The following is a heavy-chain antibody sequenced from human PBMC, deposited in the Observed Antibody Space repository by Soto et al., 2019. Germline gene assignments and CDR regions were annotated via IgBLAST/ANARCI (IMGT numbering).Heavy chain of an antibody. D-gene: IGHD3-16*01. CDR2: IYYSGST. CDR1: GGSISSYY. Sequence: SETLSLTCTVSGGSISSYYWSRIRQPPGKGLEWIGYIYYSGSTKYNPSLKSRATISVDTSKNQFSLKLSSVTAADTAVYYCARDGGRYYAMDVWGQGTTVTVSS. V-gene: IGHV4-59*01. J-gene: IGHJ6*02. CDR3: ARDGGRYYAMDV.